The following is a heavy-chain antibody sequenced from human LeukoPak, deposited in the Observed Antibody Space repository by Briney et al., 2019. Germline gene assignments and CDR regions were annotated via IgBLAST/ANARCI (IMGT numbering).Heavy chain of an antibody. CDR3: ARLKYCTNGVCYAGFDY. CDR2: INAGNGNT. V-gene: IGHV1-3*01. D-gene: IGHD2-8*01. CDR1: GYTFTSYA. Sequence: GASVKVSCKASGYTFTSYAMHWVRQAPGQRLEWMGWINAGNGNTKYSQKFQGRVTITRDTSADTAYMELSSLRSEDTAVYYCARLKYCTNGVCYAGFDYWGQETLVTVSS. J-gene: IGHJ4*02.